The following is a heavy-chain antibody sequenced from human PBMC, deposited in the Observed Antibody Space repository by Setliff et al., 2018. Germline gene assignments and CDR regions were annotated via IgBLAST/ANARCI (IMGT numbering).Heavy chain of an antibody. Sequence: SVKVSCKASGGTFNNYGVTWVRQAPGQGLEWMGGIIPFFGTTNYAQKFQGRVTITTDESTSTAFRQLSSLRSEDTAVYYCVREGVDTRSSTDYRYYMDVWGKGTTVTVSS. CDR1: GGTFNNYG. V-gene: IGHV1-69*05. J-gene: IGHJ6*03. CDR3: VREGVDTRSSTDYRYYMDV. D-gene: IGHD5-18*01. CDR2: IIPFFGTT.